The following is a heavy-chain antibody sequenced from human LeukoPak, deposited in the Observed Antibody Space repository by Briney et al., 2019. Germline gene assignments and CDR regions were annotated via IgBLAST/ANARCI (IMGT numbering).Heavy chain of an antibody. Sequence: GASVMVSCKASGGTFTSYAISWVRQAPGQGLEWMGRIIPILGIANYAQKFQGRVTITADKSTSTAYMELSSLRSEDTAVYYCARDQSSYSSDPSAGEDYWGQGTLVTVSS. J-gene: IGHJ4*02. D-gene: IGHD6-19*01. CDR3: ARDQSSYSSDPSAGEDY. CDR1: GGTFTSYA. V-gene: IGHV1-69*04. CDR2: IIPILGIA.